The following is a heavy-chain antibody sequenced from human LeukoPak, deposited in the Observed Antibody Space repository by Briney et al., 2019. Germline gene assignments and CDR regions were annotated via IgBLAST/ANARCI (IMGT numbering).Heavy chain of an antibody. D-gene: IGHD3-3*01. Sequence: GASVKVSCKAAGYTFTSYDINWVRQATGQGLEWMGWMNPNSGNTGYAQKFQGRVTMTRNTSISTAYMELSSLRSEDTAVYYCARSNSPRITIFGVVTNYYYGMDVWGQGTTVTVSS. V-gene: IGHV1-8*01. CDR1: GYTFTSYD. J-gene: IGHJ6*02. CDR2: MNPNSGNT. CDR3: ARSNSPRITIFGVVTNYYYGMDV.